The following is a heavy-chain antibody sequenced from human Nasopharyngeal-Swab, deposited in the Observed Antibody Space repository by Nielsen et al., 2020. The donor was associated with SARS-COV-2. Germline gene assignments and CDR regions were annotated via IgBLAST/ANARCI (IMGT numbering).Heavy chain of an antibody. CDR3: ARHGDYDCSGGSCYGDY. Sequence: GGSLRLSCKGFGYTFTSYWFGWVRQIPGKGLEWMGIIYPSDSDTRYSPSFQGQVTISADKPISTAYLQWSSLKASDTVMYYCARHGDYDCSGGSCYGDYWGQGTLVTVSS. CDR1: GYTFTSYW. CDR2: IYPSDSDT. J-gene: IGHJ4*02. D-gene: IGHD2-15*01. V-gene: IGHV5-51*01.